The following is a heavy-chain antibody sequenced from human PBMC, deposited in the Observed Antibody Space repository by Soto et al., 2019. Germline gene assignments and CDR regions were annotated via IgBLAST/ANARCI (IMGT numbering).Heavy chain of an antibody. V-gene: IGHV4-61*03. CDR3: ARDFEPSPGFDP. Sequence: SETLSLTCTVSGGSVSSGGYYWSWIRQPPGKGLEWIGNIYDSGGTNYNPSLKSRITISIDTSKNHFSLKLSSVTAADTAVYYCARDFEPSPGFDPWGQGTLVTVSS. CDR2: IYDSGGT. J-gene: IGHJ5*02. D-gene: IGHD3-9*01. CDR1: GGSVSSGGYY.